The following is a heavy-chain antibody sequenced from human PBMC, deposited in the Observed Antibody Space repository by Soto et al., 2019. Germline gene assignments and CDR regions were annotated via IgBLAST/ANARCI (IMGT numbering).Heavy chain of an antibody. D-gene: IGHD4-17*01. Sequence: SETLSLTCAVYGGSFSGYYWSWIRQPPGKGLEWIGEINHSGSTNYNPSLKSRVTISVDTSKNQFSLKLSSVTAADTAVYYCARGPLTLSMTTVTTSAFDIWGQGTMVTVSS. CDR3: ARGPLTLSMTTVTTSAFDI. J-gene: IGHJ3*02. V-gene: IGHV4-34*01. CDR2: INHSGST. CDR1: GGSFSGYY.